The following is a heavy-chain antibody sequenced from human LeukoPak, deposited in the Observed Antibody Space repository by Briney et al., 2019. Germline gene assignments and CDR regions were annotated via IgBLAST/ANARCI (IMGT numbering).Heavy chain of an antibody. Sequence: ASVKVSCKASGYTFTVYYMHWVRQAPGQGLEWMGWINPNSGGTNYAQNLRGRVTTTTDTSTSTAYMELRSLRSDDTAVYYCARDSVDGSGTYYNDSPDYWGQGTLVTVSS. D-gene: IGHD3-10*01. CDR1: GYTFTVYY. V-gene: IGHV1-2*02. J-gene: IGHJ4*02. CDR3: ARDSVDGSGTYYNDSPDY. CDR2: INPNSGGT.